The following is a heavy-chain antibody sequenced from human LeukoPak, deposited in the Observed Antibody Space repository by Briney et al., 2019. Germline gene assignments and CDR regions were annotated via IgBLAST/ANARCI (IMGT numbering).Heavy chain of an antibody. CDR2: IYYSGST. V-gene: IGHV4-39*01. J-gene: IGHJ6*03. CDR3: ARQRTVRLFLYYYYMDV. Sequence: SETLSLTCTVSGGSISSSSYYWGWIRQPPGKGLGWIGSIYYSGSTYYNPSLKSRVTISVDTSKNQFSLKLSSVTAADTAVYYCARQRTVRLFLYYYYMDVWGKGTTVTISS. D-gene: IGHD3-22*01. CDR1: GGSISSSSYY.